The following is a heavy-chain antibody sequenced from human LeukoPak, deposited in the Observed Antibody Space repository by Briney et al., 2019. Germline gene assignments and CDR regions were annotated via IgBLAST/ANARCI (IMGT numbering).Heavy chain of an antibody. J-gene: IGHJ6*03. Sequence: PGGSLRLSCAAFGFTFSSYSMNWVRQAPGKGLEWVSHISSSSSTIYYADSVKGRFTISRDNAKNSLYLQMNSLRAEDTAVYYCARARIVVVPAARSDYYYYMDVWGKGTTVTVSS. CDR2: ISSSSSTI. CDR1: GFTFSSYS. V-gene: IGHV3-48*04. D-gene: IGHD2-2*01. CDR3: ARARIVVVPAARSDYYYYMDV.